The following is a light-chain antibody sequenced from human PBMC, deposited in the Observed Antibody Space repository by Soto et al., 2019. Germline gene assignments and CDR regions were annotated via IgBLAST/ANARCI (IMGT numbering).Light chain of an antibody. CDR3: QQFSSYPLT. J-gene: IGKJ4*01. V-gene: IGKV3-20*01. Sequence: ESVFTQSPGTLSLSPGERATLSCSASQTVRNNYLAWYQQKPGQAPRLLIYDASSGATGIPDRFSGGGSGTDFTLTISRLEPEDFAVYYCQQFSSYPLTFGGGTKVDIK. CDR2: DAS. CDR1: QTVRNNY.